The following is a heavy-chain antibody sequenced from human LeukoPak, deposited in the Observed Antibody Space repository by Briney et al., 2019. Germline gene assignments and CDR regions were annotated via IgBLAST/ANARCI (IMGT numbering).Heavy chain of an antibody. Sequence: TSQTLSLTCTVSGGSISSGSYYWSWIRQPAGKGLEWIGRIYTSGSTNYNPSLKSRVTISVDTSKNQFSLKVSSVTAADTAVYYCARGDTVAARPGRFDYWGQGTLVTVSS. J-gene: IGHJ4*02. CDR2: IYTSGST. CDR3: ARGDTVAARPGRFDY. V-gene: IGHV4-61*02. CDR1: GGSISSGSYY. D-gene: IGHD6-6*01.